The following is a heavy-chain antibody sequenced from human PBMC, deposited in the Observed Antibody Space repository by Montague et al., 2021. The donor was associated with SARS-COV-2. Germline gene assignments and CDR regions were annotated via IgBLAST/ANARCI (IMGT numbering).Heavy chain of an antibody. V-gene: IGHV4-59*12. CDR3: ARARQDVVVPTLGIGAYYYYYYYMDV. J-gene: IGHJ6*03. CDR2: IYNSGTT. Sequence: SETLSLTCTVSNVSINNYSRGWIRQAPGKGLEWIGHIYNSGTTDYNPSLRSRVTISMDTSKNQFSLKLSSVTAADTAVYYCARARQDVVVPTLGIGAYYYYYYYMDVWGKGTTVTVSS. CDR1: NVSINNYS. D-gene: IGHD2-2*01.